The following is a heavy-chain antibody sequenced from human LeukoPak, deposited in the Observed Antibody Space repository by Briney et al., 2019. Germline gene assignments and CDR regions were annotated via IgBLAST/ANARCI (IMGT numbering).Heavy chain of an antibody. Sequence: GGSLRLSCAASGFTFSNYWMHWVRQAPGKGLVWVSRINSDGINTSYADSVKGRFTISRDNAKNSLYLQMNSLRAEDTAVYYCARDPSVVTAPTWFDPWGQGTLVTVSS. V-gene: IGHV3-74*01. D-gene: IGHD2-21*02. CDR3: ARDPSVVTAPTWFDP. CDR2: INSDGINT. J-gene: IGHJ5*02. CDR1: GFTFSNYW.